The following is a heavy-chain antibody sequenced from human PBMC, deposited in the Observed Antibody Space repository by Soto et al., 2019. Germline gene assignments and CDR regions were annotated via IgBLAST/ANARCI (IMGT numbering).Heavy chain of an antibody. V-gene: IGHV1-46*01. Sequence: QVQLIQSGAEVRKPGASVKVSCKASGDSFTNYYFHWVRQAPGQSLEWMGIINSSGGSPTYAQKFLGRVTMTRDTSSSTGYMELSSLKSEDTAVYYCSGERNYDFLSGYSSYGMDVWGQGTTVSVSS. J-gene: IGHJ6*02. D-gene: IGHD3-3*01. CDR3: SGERNYDFLSGYSSYGMDV. CDR1: GDSFTNYY. CDR2: INSSGGSP.